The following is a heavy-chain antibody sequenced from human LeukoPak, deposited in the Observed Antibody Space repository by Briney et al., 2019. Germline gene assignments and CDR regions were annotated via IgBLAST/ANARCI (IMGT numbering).Heavy chain of an antibody. CDR3: ARSGVGATGAFDI. D-gene: IGHD1-26*01. J-gene: IGHJ3*02. CDR2: FYRSGST. V-gene: IGHV4-38-2*02. Sequence: SQTLSLTCTVSGYSISSGYCWGWIRQPPGKGLGWIGSFYRSGSTYYNPSLKSRVTISVDTSKHQFSLTLSSVTAADTAVYYCARSGVGATGAFDIWGQSTMVTVSS. CDR1: GYSISSGYC.